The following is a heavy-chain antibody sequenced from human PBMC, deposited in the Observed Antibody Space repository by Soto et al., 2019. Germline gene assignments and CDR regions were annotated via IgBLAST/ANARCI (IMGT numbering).Heavy chain of an antibody. CDR2: ISESGDST. J-gene: IGHJ4*02. CDR3: AKSRIQGWTKGLYDH. CDR1: GFTFSSYA. V-gene: IGHV3-23*01. Sequence: EVQLLDSGGRLVQPGGSLRLSCAASGFTFSSYAMSWDRQAPGKGLEWVSSISESGDSTSYAESVRGRFTISRDDSKNTLYLQMNSLRAEDTAVYSCAKSRIQGWTKGLYDHWGQGTLVTVSS. D-gene: IGHD5-18*01.